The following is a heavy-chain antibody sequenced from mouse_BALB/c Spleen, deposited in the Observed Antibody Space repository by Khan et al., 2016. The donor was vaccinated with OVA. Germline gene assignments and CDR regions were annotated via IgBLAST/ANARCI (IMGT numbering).Heavy chain of an antibody. V-gene: IGHV1-22*01. Sequence: VQLQQSGPELVKPGASVKMSCKTSGYTFTEYTLHWVKQSHGKSLEWIGVINPNNGVTSYNQKFKGKATLTVDKSSSTAYMEFRSLTSEDSAVYYCARDARRYWCQGTSVTVSS. CDR1: GYTFTEYT. CDR2: INPNNGVT. J-gene: IGHJ4*01. CDR3: ARDARRY.